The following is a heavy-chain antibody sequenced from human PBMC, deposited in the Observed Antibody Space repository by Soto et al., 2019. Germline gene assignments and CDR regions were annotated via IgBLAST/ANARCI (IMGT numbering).Heavy chain of an antibody. CDR1: GYTFSSYA. CDR2: TSGSGGDV. D-gene: IGHD3-22*01. CDR3: AKGWLYGAGMGV. J-gene: IGHJ6*02. Sequence: EVQLLESGGGLVQPGGSLRLSCAASGYTFSSYAMSWVRQAPGKGLEWVSSTSGSGGDVYHAGSVKGRFTISRDNSKNTLYLQMNSLRAEDTGIYYCAKGWLYGAGMGVWGQGTTVTVSS. V-gene: IGHV3-23*01.